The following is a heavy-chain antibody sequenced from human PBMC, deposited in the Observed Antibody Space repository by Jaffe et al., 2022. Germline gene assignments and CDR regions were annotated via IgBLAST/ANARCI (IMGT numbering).Heavy chain of an antibody. D-gene: IGHD5-18*01. Sequence: QLQLQESGPGLVKPSETLSLTCTVSGGSISSSSYYWGWIRQPPGKGLEWIGSIYYSGSTYYNPSLKSRVTISVDTSKNQFSLKLSSVTAADTAVYYCARRGYSYGLPYYYYYMDVWGKGTTVTVSS. CDR3: ARRGYSYGLPYYYYYMDV. CDR2: IYYSGST. V-gene: IGHV4-39*01. CDR1: GGSISSSSYY. J-gene: IGHJ6*03.